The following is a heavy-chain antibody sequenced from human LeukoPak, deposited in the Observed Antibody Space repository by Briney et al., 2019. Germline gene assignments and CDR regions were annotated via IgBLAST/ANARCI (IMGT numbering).Heavy chain of an antibody. J-gene: IGHJ4*02. Sequence: PSETLSLTCAAYGGSFRCYYWSWIRQPPGKGLEWIGEINHSGNTNYNPSLKSRVTISIHMSNNHISLKLSSVTAADTALYYCARGPGDYYGSGIQKDNSGQGNLGTVSS. CDR1: GGSFRCYY. D-gene: IGHD3-10*01. CDR2: INHSGNT. CDR3: ARGPGDYYGSGIQKDN. V-gene: IGHV4-34*01.